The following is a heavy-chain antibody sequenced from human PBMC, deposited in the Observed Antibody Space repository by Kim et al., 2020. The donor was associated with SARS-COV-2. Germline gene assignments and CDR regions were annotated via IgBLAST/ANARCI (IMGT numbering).Heavy chain of an antibody. J-gene: IGHJ6*02. V-gene: IGHV1-69*02. D-gene: IGHD2-2*01. CDR3: ATAVPAAMVMDV. Sequence: NYAPKFQGSVTIPADKSTSTAYMELGSLRSEDTAVYYCATAVPAAMVMDVWGQGTTVTVSS.